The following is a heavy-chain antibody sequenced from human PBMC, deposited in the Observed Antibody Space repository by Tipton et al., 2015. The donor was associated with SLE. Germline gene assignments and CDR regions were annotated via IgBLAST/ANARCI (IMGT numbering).Heavy chain of an antibody. CDR3: ARLYGDYSAFDY. D-gene: IGHD4-17*01. CDR1: GFTFSSYA. CDR2: INHSGSTNHSGST. J-gene: IGHJ4*02. V-gene: IGHV4-34*01. Sequence: GSLRLSCAASGFTFSSYAMSWIRQPPGKGLEWIGEINHSGSTNHSGSTKYNPSLKSRVTISVDTSKNQFSLKLSSVTAADTAVYYCARLYGDYSAFDYWGQGTLVTVSS.